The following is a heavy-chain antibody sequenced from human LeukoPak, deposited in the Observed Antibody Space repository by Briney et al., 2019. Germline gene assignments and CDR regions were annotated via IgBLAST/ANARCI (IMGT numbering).Heavy chain of an antibody. V-gene: IGHV1-18*04. J-gene: IGHJ4*02. CDR2: ISAYNGNT. CDR1: GYTFTSYG. D-gene: IGHD3-16*01. CDR3: ARDAFGGAKAYFDY. Sequence: EASVEVSCKASGYTFTSYGISWVRQAPGQGLEWMGWISAYNGNTNYAQKLQGRVTMTTDTSTSTAYMELRSLRSDDTAVYYCARDAFGGAKAYFDYWGQGTLVTVSS.